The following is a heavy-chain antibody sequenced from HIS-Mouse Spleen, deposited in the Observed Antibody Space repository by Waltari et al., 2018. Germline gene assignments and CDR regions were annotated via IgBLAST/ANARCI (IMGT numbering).Heavy chain of an antibody. CDR3: ARASRDLLLPRYFDL. J-gene: IGHJ2*01. V-gene: IGHV4-59*01. Sequence: QVQLQESGPRLVTPSETLSLPCTVSGGSISSYYWSLIRQPPGKGLEWIGYYSGSTNYNPSLKSRVTISVDTSKNQFSLKLSSVTAADTAVYYCARASRDLLLPRYFDLWGRGTLVTVSS. CDR2: YYSGST. CDR1: GGSISSYY.